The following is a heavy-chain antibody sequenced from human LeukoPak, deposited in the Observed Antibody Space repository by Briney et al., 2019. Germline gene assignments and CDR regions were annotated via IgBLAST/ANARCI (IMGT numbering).Heavy chain of an antibody. V-gene: IGHV3-23*01. CDR3: AKGTNYYGSGSYVNDAFDI. CDR2: ISGSGGST. D-gene: IGHD3-10*01. CDR1: GFTFSSYA. J-gene: IGHJ3*02. Sequence: PGGSLRLSCAASGFTFSSYAMSWVRQAPGKGLECVSAISGSGGSTYSADSVKGRFTISRDNSKNTLYLQMNSLRAEDTAVYYCAKGTNYYGSGSYVNDAFDIWGQGTMVTVSS.